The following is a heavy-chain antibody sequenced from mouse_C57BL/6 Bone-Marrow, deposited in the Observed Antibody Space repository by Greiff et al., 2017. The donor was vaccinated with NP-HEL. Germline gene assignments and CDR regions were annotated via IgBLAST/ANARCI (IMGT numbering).Heavy chain of an antibody. CDR3: ARSKAYYSNYVTFAY. V-gene: IGHV1-81*01. D-gene: IGHD2-5*01. Sequence: QVQLQQSGAELVRPGASVKLSCKASGYTFTSYGISWVKQRTGQGLEWIGEIYPRSGNTYYNEKFKGKATLTADKSSSTAYMELRSLTSEDSAVYFCARSKAYYSNYVTFAYWGQGTLVTVSA. CDR2: IYPRSGNT. CDR1: GYTFTSYG. J-gene: IGHJ3*01.